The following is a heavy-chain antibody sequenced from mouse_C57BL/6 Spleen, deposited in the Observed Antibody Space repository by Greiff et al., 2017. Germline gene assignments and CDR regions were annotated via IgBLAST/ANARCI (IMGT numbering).Heavy chain of an antibody. Sequence: VQLQQPGTELVKPGASVKLSCKASGYTFTSYWMHWVKQRPGQGLEWIGNINPSNGGTNYNEKFKSKATLTVNKSASTTYMQHSSLTSEDSAVYYCARDYYGSYLDYWGQGTTLTVSS. D-gene: IGHD1-1*01. CDR3: ARDYYGSYLDY. CDR1: GYTFTSYW. V-gene: IGHV1-53*01. J-gene: IGHJ2*01. CDR2: INPSNGGT.